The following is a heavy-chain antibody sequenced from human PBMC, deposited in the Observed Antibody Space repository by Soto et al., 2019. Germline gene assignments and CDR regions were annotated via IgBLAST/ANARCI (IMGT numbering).Heavy chain of an antibody. CDR2: IDPSDSYT. CDR3: ARLGYDILTGYFYGMDV. Sequence: GESLKSSCKGSGYSFTSYWISWVRQMPGKGLEWMGRIDPSDSYTNYSPSFQGHVTISADKSISTAYLQWSSLKASDTAMYYCARLGYDILTGYFYGMDVWGQGTTVAVSS. D-gene: IGHD3-9*01. V-gene: IGHV5-10-1*01. J-gene: IGHJ6*02. CDR1: GYSFTSYW.